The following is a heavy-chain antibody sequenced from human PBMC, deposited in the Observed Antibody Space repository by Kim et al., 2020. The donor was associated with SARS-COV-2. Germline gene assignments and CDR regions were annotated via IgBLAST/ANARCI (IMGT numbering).Heavy chain of an antibody. CDR2: ISTSGGST. Sequence: GGSLRLSCAASGFTFSSYAMSWVRQAPGKGLEWVSTISTSGGSTYYADSVKGRFTISRDNSRNTLYLQMNSLRAEDTAVYYCAKRDSHTSSWYLFDYWGQGTLVSVSS. CDR1: GFTFSSYA. J-gene: IGHJ4*02. D-gene: IGHD6-13*01. V-gene: IGHV3-23*01. CDR3: AKRDSHTSSWYLFDY.